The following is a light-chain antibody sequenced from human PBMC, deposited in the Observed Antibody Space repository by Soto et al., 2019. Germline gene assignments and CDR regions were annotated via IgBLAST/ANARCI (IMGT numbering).Light chain of an antibody. Sequence: DIQMTQSPSTLSASVGDRVTITCRASQSISSWLAWYQQKPGKAPKLLIYEASSSQIGVPPRFSGSGLGTEFTLTISSLQPDEFATYYCQHYKESSTFGQGTRLEIK. CDR2: EAS. V-gene: IGKV1-5*03. CDR1: QSISSW. J-gene: IGKJ1*01. CDR3: QHYKESST.